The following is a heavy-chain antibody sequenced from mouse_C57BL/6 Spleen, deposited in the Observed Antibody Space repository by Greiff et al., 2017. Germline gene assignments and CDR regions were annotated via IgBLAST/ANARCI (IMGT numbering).Heavy chain of an antibody. D-gene: IGHD2-4*01. Sequence: VQLQQSGPELVKPGASVKISCKASGYAFSSSWMNWVKQRPGKGLEWIGRIYPGDGDTNYNGKFKGKATLTADKSSSTAYMQLSSLTSEDSAVYFCARSVYYDYDMGDYAMDYWGQGTSVTVSS. CDR3: ARSVYYDYDMGDYAMDY. CDR2: IYPGDGDT. V-gene: IGHV1-82*01. CDR1: GYAFSSSW. J-gene: IGHJ4*01.